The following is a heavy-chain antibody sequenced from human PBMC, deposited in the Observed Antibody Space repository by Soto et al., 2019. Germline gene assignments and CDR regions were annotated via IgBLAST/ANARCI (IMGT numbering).Heavy chain of an antibody. V-gene: IGHV4-59*01. Sequence: QVQLQESGPGLVKPSETLSLICTVSRGSISSYYWSWIRQPPGKGLEWIGFISYSATTNHNPSLMSRVTMAVDMSKNQFSLKLSSVTAADTAVYYCARVETAGSYGMDVWGQGTTVTVSS. CDR2: ISYSATT. CDR3: ARVETAGSYGMDV. CDR1: RGSISSYY. J-gene: IGHJ6*02. D-gene: IGHD6-19*01.